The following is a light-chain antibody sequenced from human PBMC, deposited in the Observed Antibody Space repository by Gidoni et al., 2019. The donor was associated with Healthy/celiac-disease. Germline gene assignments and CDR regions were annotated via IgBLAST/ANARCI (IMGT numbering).Light chain of an antibody. CDR1: QSISSW. Sequence: DIQMTQSPSTLSASVGDRVTITCRASQSISSWLAWYQQKPGKAPKLLIYKASSLERGVPSRFSGNGSGTEFTLTISSLQPDDFATYYCQKYKSYSSWTVGQGTKGEIK. J-gene: IGKJ1*01. CDR3: QKYKSYSSWT. CDR2: KAS. V-gene: IGKV1-5*03.